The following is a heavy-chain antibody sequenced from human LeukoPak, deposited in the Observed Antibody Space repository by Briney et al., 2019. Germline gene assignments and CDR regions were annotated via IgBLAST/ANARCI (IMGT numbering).Heavy chain of an antibody. Sequence: GGSLRLSCAASGFIFSSSWMNWVRQAPGKGLEWVANINQDGSEKYYVDSVKGRFTISRDNAENSLYLQMNSLRAEDTAVYYCATAGNYRFDYWGQGTLVTVSS. CDR1: GFIFSSSW. CDR3: ATAGNYRFDY. V-gene: IGHV3-7*02. J-gene: IGHJ4*02. D-gene: IGHD1-7*01. CDR2: INQDGSEK.